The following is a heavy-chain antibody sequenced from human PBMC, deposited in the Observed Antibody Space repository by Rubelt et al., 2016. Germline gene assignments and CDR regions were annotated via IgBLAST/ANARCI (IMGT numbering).Heavy chain of an antibody. J-gene: IGHJ4*02. D-gene: IGHD7-27*01. CDR2: ISWNSGSI. V-gene: IGHV3-9*01. CDR1: GFSFDEYA. Sequence: VHLVESGGGVVQPGKSLRLSCAASGFSFDEYAMHWVRQAPGKGLEWVSGISWNSGSIDYAASVKGRFTISRDNAKNSLYLQMNSLRAEDTAVYYCARAPWGWYYVDYWGQGTLVTVSS. CDR3: ARAPWGWYYVDY.